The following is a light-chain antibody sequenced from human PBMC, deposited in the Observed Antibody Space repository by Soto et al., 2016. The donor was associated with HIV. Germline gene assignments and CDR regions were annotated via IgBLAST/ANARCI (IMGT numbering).Light chain of an antibody. CDR3: QQSYNTPLT. J-gene: IGKJ4*01. CDR1: QDIRNY. V-gene: IGKV1-39*01. Sequence: IQMTQSPSTLSASVGDRVTITCQASQDIRNYLNWYQQKPGKAPKLLIYAASSLQSGVPSRFSGSGSGTDFTLTISSLQPEDFATYYCQQSYNTPLTFGGGTKVEI. CDR2: AAS.